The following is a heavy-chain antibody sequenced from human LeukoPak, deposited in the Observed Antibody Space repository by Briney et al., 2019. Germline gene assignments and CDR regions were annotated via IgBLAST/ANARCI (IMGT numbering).Heavy chain of an antibody. D-gene: IGHD1-26*01. Sequence: SSETLSLTCTVSGGSISSYYWSWIRQPPGKGLEWIGYIYYSGSTNYNPSLKSRVTISVDTSRNQFSLKLSSVTAADTAVYYCARGGTVRNGMDVWGQGATVTVSS. V-gene: IGHV4-59*01. J-gene: IGHJ6*02. CDR1: GGSISSYY. CDR2: IYYSGST. CDR3: ARGGTVRNGMDV.